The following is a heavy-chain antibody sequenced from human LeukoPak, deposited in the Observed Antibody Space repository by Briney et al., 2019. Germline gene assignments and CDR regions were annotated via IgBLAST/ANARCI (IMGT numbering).Heavy chain of an antibody. J-gene: IGHJ6*03. CDR2: IYYSGST. D-gene: IGHD2-2*01. Sequence: NPSETLSLTCTVSGGSISSYYWSWIRQPPGKGLEWIGYIYYSGSTNYNPSLKSRVTISVDTSKNQFSLKLSSVTAADTAVYYCARVVVPAAPGHYYCYYMDVWGKGTTVTVSS. V-gene: IGHV4-59*01. CDR3: ARVVVPAAPGHYYCYYMDV. CDR1: GGSISSYY.